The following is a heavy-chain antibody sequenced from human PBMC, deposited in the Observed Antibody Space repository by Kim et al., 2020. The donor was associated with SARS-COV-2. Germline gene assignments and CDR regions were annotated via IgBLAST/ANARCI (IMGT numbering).Heavy chain of an antibody. D-gene: IGHD1-26*01. CDR1: GFTFSGSA. V-gene: IGHV3-73*01. CDR2: IRSKANSYAT. J-gene: IGHJ4*02. CDR3: TRHLPSGSSIHSFDY. Sequence: GGSLRLSCAASGFTFSGSAMHWVRQASGKGLEWVGRIRSKANSYATAYAASVKGRFTISRDDSKNTAYLQMNSLKTEDTAVYYCTRHLPSGSSIHSFDYWGQGTLVTVSS.